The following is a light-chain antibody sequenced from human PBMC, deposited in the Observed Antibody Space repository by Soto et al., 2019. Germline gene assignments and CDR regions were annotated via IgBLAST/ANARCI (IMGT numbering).Light chain of an antibody. CDR3: QQYGSSPPET. V-gene: IGKV3-20*01. Sequence: EIVLTQSPGTLSLSPGERATLSCRASQSVSSSYLAWYQQKPGQAPRLLIYGASSRATGIPDRFSGSGSGTDFTLPISRLEPEDFAVYYCQQYGSSPPETFGGGTKVEIK. CDR2: GAS. J-gene: IGKJ4*01. CDR1: QSVSSSY.